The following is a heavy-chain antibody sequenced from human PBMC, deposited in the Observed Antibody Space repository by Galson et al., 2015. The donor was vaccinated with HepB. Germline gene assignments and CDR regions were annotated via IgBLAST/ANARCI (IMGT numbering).Heavy chain of an antibody. CDR2: ISYDGSNK. J-gene: IGHJ4*02. Sequence: SLRLSCAAPGFTFSSYGMHWVRQAPGKGLEWVAVISYDGSNKYYADSVKGRFTISRDNSKNTLYLQMNSLRAEDTAVYYCAKVRGDAKERWLQLRLDYWGQGTLVTVSS. CDR1: GFTFSSYG. CDR3: AKVRGDAKERWLQLRLDY. V-gene: IGHV3-30*18. D-gene: IGHD5-24*01.